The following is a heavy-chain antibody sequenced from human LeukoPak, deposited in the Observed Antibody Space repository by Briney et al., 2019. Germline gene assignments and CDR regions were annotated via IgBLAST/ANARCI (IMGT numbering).Heavy chain of an antibody. Sequence: GGSLRLSCAASGFTFSTYGMHWVRQAPGKGLEWVAVISYDGSNKDYADSVKGRFTISRDNSKNTLYLQMNSLRAEDTAVYYCAKDRGGYDFWSGRGRDFNSWGQGTLVTVPS. V-gene: IGHV3-30*18. CDR1: GFTFSTYG. CDR3: AKDRGGYDFWSGRGRDFNS. CDR2: ISYDGSNK. D-gene: IGHD3-3*01. J-gene: IGHJ4*02.